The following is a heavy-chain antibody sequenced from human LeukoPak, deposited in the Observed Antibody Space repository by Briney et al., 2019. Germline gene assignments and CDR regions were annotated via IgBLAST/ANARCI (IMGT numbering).Heavy chain of an antibody. Sequence: ASVTVSCKASGYTFTSYGISWVRQAPGQGLEWMGWISAYNGNTNYAQKLQGRVTMTTDTSTSTAYMELRSLRSDDTAVYYCARVEWELLPFDYWGQGTLVTASS. J-gene: IGHJ4*02. D-gene: IGHD1-26*01. CDR1: GYTFTSYG. CDR3: ARVEWELLPFDY. CDR2: ISAYNGNT. V-gene: IGHV1-18*01.